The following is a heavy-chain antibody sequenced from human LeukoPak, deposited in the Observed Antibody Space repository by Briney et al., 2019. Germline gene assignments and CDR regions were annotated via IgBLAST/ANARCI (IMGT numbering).Heavy chain of an antibody. CDR1: GFTFSSYE. CDR3: ARDGYDSSGYSNWFDP. CDR2: ISSSGSTI. Sequence: PGGSLRLSCAASGFTFSSYEMNWVRQAPGKGLEGVSYISSSGSTIYYADSVKGRFTISRDNAKNSLYLKMNSLRAEDTAVYYCARDGYDSSGYSNWFDPWGQGTLVTVSS. D-gene: IGHD3-22*01. J-gene: IGHJ5*02. V-gene: IGHV3-48*03.